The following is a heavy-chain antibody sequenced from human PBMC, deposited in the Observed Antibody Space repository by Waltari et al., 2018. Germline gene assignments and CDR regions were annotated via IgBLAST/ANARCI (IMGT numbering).Heavy chain of an antibody. Sequence: EVQLLESGGALVQPGGSLRLSCAASGFTISSNAMSWVRQAPGKGLEWVSVISSSGGTIYYADSVKGRFTISRDYSKNTLYLQMNSLRAGDTAVYFCAKWDRVIVSEGGAFDIWGQGTMVTVSS. V-gene: IGHV3-23*01. CDR1: GFTISSNA. D-gene: IGHD3-22*01. CDR2: ISSSGGTI. CDR3: AKWDRVIVSEGGAFDI. J-gene: IGHJ3*02.